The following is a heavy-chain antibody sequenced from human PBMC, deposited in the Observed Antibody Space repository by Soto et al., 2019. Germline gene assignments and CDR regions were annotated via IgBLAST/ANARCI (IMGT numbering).Heavy chain of an antibody. CDR2: IIPIFGTA. D-gene: IGHD2-21*02. V-gene: IGHV1-69*01. CDR1: GGTFSSYA. Sequence: QVQLVQSGAEVKKPGSSVKVSCKASGGTFSSYAISWVRQAPGQGLEWMGGIIPIFGTANYAQKFQGRVTMTADESTSTAYMELSSLRSEDTAVYYCARTRLIVVVTATNYYFDYWGQGTLVTVSS. J-gene: IGHJ4*02. CDR3: ARTRLIVVVTATNYYFDY.